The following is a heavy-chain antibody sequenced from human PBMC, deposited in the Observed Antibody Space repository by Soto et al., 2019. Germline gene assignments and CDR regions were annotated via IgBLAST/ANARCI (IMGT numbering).Heavy chain of an antibody. CDR2: ISRRGSAT. V-gene: IGHV3-23*01. J-gene: IGHJ6*02. CDR1: GFTFGIYA. D-gene: IGHD3-3*01. CDR3: AKDLVRFSEWFYGVDV. Sequence: EVVLLESGGGLIQPGGSLRLSCAASGFTFGIYAMTWVRQAPGKGLEWVSSISRRGSATYYADSVKGRFTISRDNSKNTLYLQMDSLRAEDTAVYYCAKDLVRFSEWFYGVDVWGQGTTVTVSS.